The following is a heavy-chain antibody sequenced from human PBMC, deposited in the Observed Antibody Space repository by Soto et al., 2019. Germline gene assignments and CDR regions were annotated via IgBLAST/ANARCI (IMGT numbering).Heavy chain of an antibody. CDR1: GFSLSTRGVG. D-gene: IGHD3-9*01. V-gene: IGHV2-5*02. Sequence: QITLKESGPTLVRPTQTLTLTCAFSGFSLSTRGVGVGWIRQPPGKALEWLAVIYWDDSKHYSPSLRSRLTITKDTSNNQVVLTMTNMDPMDTGTYYCAHKGPEDWPLDYWGQGTLVTVSS. CDR2: IYWDDSK. CDR3: AHKGPEDWPLDY. J-gene: IGHJ4*02.